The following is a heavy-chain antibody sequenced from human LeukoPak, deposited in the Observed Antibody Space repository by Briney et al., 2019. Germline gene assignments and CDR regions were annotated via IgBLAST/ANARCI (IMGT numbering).Heavy chain of an antibody. D-gene: IGHD3-10*01. CDR3: ARSMVRAVTQVASDY. Sequence: GASVKVSCKASGYTYSDYGISWVRRAPGQGLEWMGWISTYNGNTIYAEKLQGRVTMTTDTSTSTAYMELRSLRSDDTAVYYCARSMVRAVTQVASDYWGQGTLVTVSS. CDR1: GYTYSDYG. CDR2: ISTYNGNT. V-gene: IGHV1-18*01. J-gene: IGHJ4*02.